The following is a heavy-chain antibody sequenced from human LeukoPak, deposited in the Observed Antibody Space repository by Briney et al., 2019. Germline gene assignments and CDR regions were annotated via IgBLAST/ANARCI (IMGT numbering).Heavy chain of an antibody. D-gene: IGHD6-13*01. CDR3: ASRMYGSSGRYFHH. CDR2: IHYSGSA. J-gene: IGHJ1*01. CDR1: GYSISSNNW. V-gene: IGHV4-28*01. Sequence: SETLSLTCGVSGYSISSNNWWGWSRQPPGKGLEWIGYIHYSGSAYYNPSLKSRVTMSVDTSKNQFSLKLNSVTAVDTAVYYCASRMYGSSGRYFHHWGQGALVTVSS.